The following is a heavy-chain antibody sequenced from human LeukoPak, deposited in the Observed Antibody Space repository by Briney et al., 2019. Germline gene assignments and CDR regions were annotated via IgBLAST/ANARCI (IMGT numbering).Heavy chain of an antibody. CDR3: ARAGAYHFDN. CDR1: GFTFTDYW. CDR2: INTDTRGT. J-gene: IGHJ4*02. D-gene: IGHD3-16*01. Sequence: GGSLRLSCAASGFTFTDYWMHWVRQVPGKGLVWVSIINTDTRGTYYADSVKGRFTISSDNAKSTLYLQMDSLRAEDTAVYYCARAGAYHFDNWGQGTLVTVSS. V-gene: IGHV3-74*01.